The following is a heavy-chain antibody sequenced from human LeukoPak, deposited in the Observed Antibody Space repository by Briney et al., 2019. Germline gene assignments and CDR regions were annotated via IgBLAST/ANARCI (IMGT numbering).Heavy chain of an antibody. CDR1: GLTFSNYN. J-gene: IGHJ4*02. Sequence: GGSLRLSCTASGLTFSNYNMNWVRQAPGKGLEWVSSISTSGSYIYYANSMKGRFTISRDNAKNSLYLQLNSLRAEDTAVYYCARDRKVEPLPDKWGQGILVTVSS. CDR3: ARDRKVEPLPDK. CDR2: ISTSGSYI. D-gene: IGHD1-26*01. V-gene: IGHV3-21*01.